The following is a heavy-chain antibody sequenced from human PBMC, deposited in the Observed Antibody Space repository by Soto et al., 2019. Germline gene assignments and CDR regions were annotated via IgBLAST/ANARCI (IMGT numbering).Heavy chain of an antibody. V-gene: IGHV3-30-3*01. J-gene: IGHJ6*02. CDR2: ISYDGGNK. CDR1: GSTFRNYA. D-gene: IGHD2-15*01. CDR3: ARGDREDIAVVIGVRPGEYGVDV. Sequence: QVQLVESGGGVVQPGRSLRLSCAASGSTFRNYAVHWVRQAPGKGLECVAVISYDGGNKFYRDYVKGRFTISRDNSKNTLYLQINSLRYEDTAVYYCARGDREDIAVVIGVRPGEYGVDVWGQGTTVTVSS.